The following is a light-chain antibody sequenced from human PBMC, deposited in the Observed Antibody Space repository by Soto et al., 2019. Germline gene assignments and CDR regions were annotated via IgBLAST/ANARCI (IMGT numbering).Light chain of an antibody. CDR3: QQTYSSLPFT. J-gene: IGKJ3*01. CDR2: AAS. CDR1: QSISSS. Sequence: DIQMTQSPSSLSASVEDRVTITFRASQSISSSLNWYQHKPGKAPKLLIYAASSLQSGVPSRFSGSGSGTDFTLTISSLQPEDFATYYCQQTYSSLPFTFGPGTKVDIK. V-gene: IGKV1-39*01.